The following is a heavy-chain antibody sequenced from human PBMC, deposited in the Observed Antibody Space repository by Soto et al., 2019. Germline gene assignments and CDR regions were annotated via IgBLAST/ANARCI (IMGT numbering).Heavy chain of an antibody. CDR1: GFTFSSYW. CDR2: IKQDGSEK. CDR3: ARASLSGPGTTPQGYYYFDY. Sequence: GGSLRLSCAASGFTFSSYWMSWVRQAPGKGLEWVANIKQDGSEKYYVDSVKGRFTISRDNAKNSLYLQMNSLRAEDTAVYYCARASLSGPGTTPQGYYYFDYWGQGTLVTVSS. D-gene: IGHD1-7*01. V-gene: IGHV3-7*01. J-gene: IGHJ4*02.